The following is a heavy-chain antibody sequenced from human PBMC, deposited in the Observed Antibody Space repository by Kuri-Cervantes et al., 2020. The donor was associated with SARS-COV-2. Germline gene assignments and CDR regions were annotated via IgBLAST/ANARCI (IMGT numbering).Heavy chain of an antibody. J-gene: IGHJ3*02. CDR3: ASARAFDI. CDR1: GYSISSGYY. CDR2: IYHSGST. V-gene: IGHV4-38-2*02. Sequence: GSLRLSCTVSGYSISSGYYWGWIRQPPGKGLEWIGSIYHSGSTYYNPSLKSRVTISVDTSKNQFSLKLSSVTAADTAVYYCASARAFDIWGQGTMVTVSS.